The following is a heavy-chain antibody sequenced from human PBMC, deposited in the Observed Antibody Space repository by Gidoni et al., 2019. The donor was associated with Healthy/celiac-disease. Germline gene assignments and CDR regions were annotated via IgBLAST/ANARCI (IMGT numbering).Heavy chain of an antibody. Sequence: QVQLVQSGSELKKPGASVKVSCTASGYTFTSYAMNWGRQAPGQGLEWMGLINTNTGNPTYAQVFTGRFVFSLDTSVSTAYLQICSLKAEDTAVYYCARVLPGIAAAGTLDWYFDLWGRGTLVTVSS. D-gene: IGHD6-13*01. J-gene: IGHJ2*01. CDR1: GYTFTSYA. CDR2: INTNTGNP. V-gene: IGHV7-4-1*01. CDR3: ARVLPGIAAAGTLDWYFDL.